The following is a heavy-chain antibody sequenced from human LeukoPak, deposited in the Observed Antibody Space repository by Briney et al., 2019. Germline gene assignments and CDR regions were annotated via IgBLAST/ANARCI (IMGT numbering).Heavy chain of an antibody. Sequence: SETLSLTCTVSGGSISSYYWSWIRQPPGKGLEWIGYISYSGSTNYNPSLKSRVTISVDTSKNQFSLKLSSVTAADTAVYYCARDRRGLRPFDLWGRGTLVTVSS. J-gene: IGHJ2*01. CDR2: ISYSGST. CDR3: ARDRRGLRPFDL. V-gene: IGHV4-59*01. CDR1: GGSISSYY.